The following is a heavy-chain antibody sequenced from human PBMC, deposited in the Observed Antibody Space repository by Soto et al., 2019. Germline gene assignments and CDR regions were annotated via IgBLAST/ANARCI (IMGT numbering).Heavy chain of an antibody. CDR3: ARRRNCGGDCSYDAFDI. J-gene: IGHJ3*02. CDR2: IYYSGST. V-gene: IGHV4-39*01. D-gene: IGHD2-21*01. Sequence: SETLSLTCTVSGGSISSSSYYWGWIRQPPGKGLEWIWSIYYSGSTYYNPSLKSRVTISVDTSKNQFSLKLSSVTAADTAVYYCARRRNCGGDCSYDAFDIWGQGTMVTVSS. CDR1: GGSISSSSYY.